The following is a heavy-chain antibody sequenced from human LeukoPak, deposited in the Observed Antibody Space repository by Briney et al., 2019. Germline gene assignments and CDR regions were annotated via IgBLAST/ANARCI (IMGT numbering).Heavy chain of an antibody. CDR2: ISGNSRDI. CDR3: ARDYYEFFH. CDR1: GFTFSSYS. D-gene: IGHD3/OR15-3a*01. V-gene: IGHV3-21*01. J-gene: IGHJ4*02. Sequence: GESLRLSCEATGFTFSSYSMNWVRQGPGKRLEWVASISGNSRDIYYADSLKGRVTISRENAENKLYLHRNSLRAEDTAVYYCARDYYEFFHWGQGTLVTVSS.